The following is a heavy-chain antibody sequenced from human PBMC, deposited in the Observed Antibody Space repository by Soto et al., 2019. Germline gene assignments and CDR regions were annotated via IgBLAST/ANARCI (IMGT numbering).Heavy chain of an antibody. CDR2: MNPNSGNT. CDR1: GYTFTSYD. D-gene: IGHD4-17*01. Sequence: QVQLVQSGAEVKKPGASVKVSCKASGYTFTSYDINWVRQATGQGLEWMGWMNPNSGNTGYAQKFQGRVTMTRNTSISTAYMDLSSPRSDDTAVYHCARTLYGDNVDYWGQGSLVIVSS. CDR3: ARTLYGDNVDY. V-gene: IGHV1-8*01. J-gene: IGHJ4*02.